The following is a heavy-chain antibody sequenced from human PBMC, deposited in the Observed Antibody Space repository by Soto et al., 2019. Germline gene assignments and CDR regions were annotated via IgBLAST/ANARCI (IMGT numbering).Heavy chain of an antibody. D-gene: IGHD3-10*01. J-gene: IGHJ4*02. CDR2: MTYDGSNA. CDR1: GFTFSHYA. Sequence: QVQLVESGGGVVQPGRSLRLSCAASGFTFSHYAMHWVRQAPGKGLEWVALMTYDGSNAYYADSVKGRFTISRDNSKNTLYRQMNSVRAEDTAVYYCAIDGGHNFDYWGQGTLVTVSS. CDR3: AIDGGHNFDY. V-gene: IGHV3-30*03.